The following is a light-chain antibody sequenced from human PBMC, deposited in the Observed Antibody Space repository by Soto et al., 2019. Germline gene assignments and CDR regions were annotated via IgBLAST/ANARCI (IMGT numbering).Light chain of an antibody. CDR3: QQYNSYSGT. CDR2: DAS. J-gene: IGKJ1*01. CDR1: QSVSSY. Sequence: EIVMTQSPATLSVSPGERATLSCRASQSVSSYLAWYQQKPGQAPRLLIYDASNRATGIPARFSGSGSGTEFSLTISSLQPDDFATYYCQQYNSYSGTFGQGTKVDIK. V-gene: IGKV3D-15*01.